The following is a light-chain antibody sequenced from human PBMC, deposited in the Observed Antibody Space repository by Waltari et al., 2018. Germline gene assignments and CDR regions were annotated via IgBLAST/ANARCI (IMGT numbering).Light chain of an antibody. CDR3: MQALQTPLT. J-gene: IGKJ4*01. V-gene: IGKV1-39*01. CDR2: DAS. CDR1: QSIANY. Sequence: DIQMTQSPSSLSASVGGRISITCRASQSIANYLNWYQQKPGKAPDLLIYDASYLFSGVPDRFSGSGSGTDFTLKISRVEAEDVGVYYCMQALQTPLTFGGGTKVEI.